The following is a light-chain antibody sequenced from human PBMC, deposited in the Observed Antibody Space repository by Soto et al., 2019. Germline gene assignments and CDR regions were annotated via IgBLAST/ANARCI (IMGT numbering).Light chain of an antibody. CDR3: SSYTSSNTLV. CDR2: EVS. CDR1: SSDIGGYNY. Sequence: QSALTQPGSVSGSPGQSITISCTGTSSDIGGYNYVSWYQQHPGKAPKLMIYEVSNRPSGVSNRFSGSKSGNTASLTISGLQAEDDADYYCSSYTSSNTLVFGTGTKVTVL. V-gene: IGLV2-14*01. J-gene: IGLJ1*01.